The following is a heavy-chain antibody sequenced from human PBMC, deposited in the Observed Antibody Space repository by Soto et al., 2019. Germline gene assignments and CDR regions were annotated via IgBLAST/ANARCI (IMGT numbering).Heavy chain of an antibody. V-gene: IGHV4-34*01. D-gene: IGHD3-3*01. J-gene: IGHJ5*02. CDR1: GGSFSGYY. CDR2: INHSGST. Sequence: QVQLQQWGAGLLKPSETLSLTYAVYGGSFSGYYWSWIRQPPGKGLEWIGEINHSGSTNYNPSLKSRVTISEDTSKNQFSLKLSSVTAEDTAVYYGARGMSYDFWSGSNWFDPWGQGTLVTVSS. CDR3: ARGMSYDFWSGSNWFDP.